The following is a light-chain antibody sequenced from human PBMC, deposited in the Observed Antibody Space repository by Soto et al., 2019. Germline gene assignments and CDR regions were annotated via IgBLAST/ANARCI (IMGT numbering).Light chain of an antibody. V-gene: IGKV4-1*01. CDR1: QSVLYSSNNKNF. J-gene: IGKJ1*01. Sequence: DIVMTQSPDSLAVSLGERATINCKSSQSVLYSSNNKNFLAWYQQEPGQPTKLLIYWSSTRESGVPDRFSGSGFGTDFTLTISSLQAEDVAVYSCQQYYSTPQTFGHGTKVEIK. CDR3: QQYYSTPQT. CDR2: WSS.